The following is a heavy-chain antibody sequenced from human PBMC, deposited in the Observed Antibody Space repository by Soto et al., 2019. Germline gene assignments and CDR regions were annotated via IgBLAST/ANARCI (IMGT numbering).Heavy chain of an antibody. CDR1: GCSISIGDYY. V-gene: IGHV4-30-4*01. J-gene: IGHJ4*02. CDR2: IYYSGST. Sequence: SETLSLTCTVSGCSISIGDYYWSWIRQPPGKGLEWIGYIYYSGSTYYNPSLKSRVTISVDTSKNQFSLKLSSVTAADTAVYYCARGKSYDFWSGYYRLDYWGQGTLVTVSS. CDR3: ARGKSYDFWSGYYRLDY. D-gene: IGHD3-3*01.